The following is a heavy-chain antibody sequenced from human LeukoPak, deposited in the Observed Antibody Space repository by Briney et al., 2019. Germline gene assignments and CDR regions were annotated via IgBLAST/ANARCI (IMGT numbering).Heavy chain of an antibody. Sequence: SETLSLTCTVSGGSITSYTSYYWGWIRQPPGEGLEWIGNIHHSGTTNYNPSLKSRVTMSLDTSKNQLSLKLNSVTAADTAVYYCARVPLRFLEPFDNWGQGTRVTVSS. CDR1: GGSITSYTSYY. D-gene: IGHD3-3*01. V-gene: IGHV4-39*07. CDR2: IHHSGTT. CDR3: ARVPLRFLEPFDN. J-gene: IGHJ4*02.